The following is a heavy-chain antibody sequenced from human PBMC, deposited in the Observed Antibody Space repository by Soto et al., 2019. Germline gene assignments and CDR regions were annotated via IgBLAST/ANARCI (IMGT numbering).Heavy chain of an antibody. D-gene: IGHD6-19*01. CDR2: INSVNGNT. J-gene: IGHJ4*02. Sequence: GASVKVSCKTSGYTFTTYAIHWVRQAPGQGLEWMGWINSVNGNTKYSQKFQGRVTITRDRSASTAYMELSSLRSEDTAVYYCARDTPSHTPGWYYLDYGGQGTLVTVSS. CDR3: ARDTPSHTPGWYYLDY. V-gene: IGHV1-3*01. CDR1: GYTFTTYA.